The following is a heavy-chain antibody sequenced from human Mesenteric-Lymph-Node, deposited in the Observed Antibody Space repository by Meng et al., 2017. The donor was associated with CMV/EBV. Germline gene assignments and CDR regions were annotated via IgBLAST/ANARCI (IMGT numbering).Heavy chain of an antibody. V-gene: IGHV1-69*04. Sequence: SVKVSCKASGGTFSSYAISWVRQAPGPGLEWMGKIIPILGITDYSQKFQGRVTITADKSTSTAYMELISLRSDDTAVYYCARYGTGRYYYGMDVWGQGTTVTVSS. CDR1: GGTFSSYA. J-gene: IGHJ6*01. CDR2: IIPILGIT. CDR3: ARYGTGRYYYGMDV. D-gene: IGHD1-14*01.